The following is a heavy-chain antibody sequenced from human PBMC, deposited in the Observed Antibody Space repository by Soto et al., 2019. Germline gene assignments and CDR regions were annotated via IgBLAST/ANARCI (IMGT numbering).Heavy chain of an antibody. CDR1: GYSFTSLD. CDR3: ARGVSAGVDY. V-gene: IGHV1-8*01. Sequence: QVQLVQSGAEVREPGASVKVSCKASGYSFTSLDINWVRQTAGQGLEWMGWMEPSTGRTGYGQKFQGRVTMTRDTSINTAYMELTTLTSDDTAFYYCARGVSAGVDYWGQGTLVIVSS. D-gene: IGHD1-26*01. CDR2: MEPSTGRT. J-gene: IGHJ4*02.